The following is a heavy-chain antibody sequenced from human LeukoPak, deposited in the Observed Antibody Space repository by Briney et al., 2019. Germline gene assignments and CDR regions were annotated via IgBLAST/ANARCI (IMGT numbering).Heavy chain of an antibody. CDR2: TYHSGST. CDR3: ARGLLNYGMDV. J-gene: IGHJ6*02. D-gene: IGHD2/OR15-2a*01. CDR1: GGSISSGGYY. V-gene: IGHV4-30-2*01. Sequence: PSETLSLTCTVSGGSISSGGYYWSWIRQHPGKGLEWIGYTYHSGSTYYNPSLKSRVTISVDRSKNQFSLKLSSVTAADTAVYYCARGLLNYGMDVWGQGTTVTVSS.